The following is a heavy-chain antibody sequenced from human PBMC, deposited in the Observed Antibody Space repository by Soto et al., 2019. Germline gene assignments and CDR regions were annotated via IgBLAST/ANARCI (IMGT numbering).Heavy chain of an antibody. J-gene: IGHJ6*02. CDR1: GFTFSSYG. CDR3: ANGAAAGTSPNYYYGMDA. V-gene: IGHV3-30*18. Sequence: GGSLRLSCAASGFTFSSYGMHWVRQAPGKGLEWVAVISYDGSNKYYADSVKGRFTISRDNSKNTLYLQMNSLRAEDTAVYYCANGAAAGTSPNYYYGMDAWGQGTTVTVSS. CDR2: ISYDGSNK. D-gene: IGHD6-13*01.